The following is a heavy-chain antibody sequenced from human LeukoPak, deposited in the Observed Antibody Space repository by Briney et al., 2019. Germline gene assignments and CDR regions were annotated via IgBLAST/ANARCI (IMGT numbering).Heavy chain of an antibody. D-gene: IGHD3-16*01. CDR3: ARDFGAEAGWFDP. CDR1: GGSFSGYY. Sequence: PSETLSLTCAVYGGSFSGYYWSWIRQPPGKGLEWIGEINHSGSTNYNPSLKSRVTISVDTSKNQFSLKLSSVTAADTAVYYCARDFGAEAGWFDPWGQGTLVTVSS. J-gene: IGHJ5*02. V-gene: IGHV4-34*01. CDR2: INHSGST.